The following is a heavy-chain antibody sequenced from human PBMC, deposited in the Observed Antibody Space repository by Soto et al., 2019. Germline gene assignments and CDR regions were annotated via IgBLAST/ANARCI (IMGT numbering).Heavy chain of an antibody. CDR2: INIGGSTT. CDR1: GFTFNNYW. Sequence: EVQLVESGGGLVQPGGSLRLSCAASGFTFNNYWMHWVRQAPGKGLVWVSRINIGGSTTDYADSVRGRFAISRDNAKNTLYLQINSLRDEDTAVYYCTRDRGGNFYGGFDYWGRGTLVTVSP. V-gene: IGHV3-74*01. CDR3: TRDRGGNFYGGFDY. D-gene: IGHD1-26*01. J-gene: IGHJ4*02.